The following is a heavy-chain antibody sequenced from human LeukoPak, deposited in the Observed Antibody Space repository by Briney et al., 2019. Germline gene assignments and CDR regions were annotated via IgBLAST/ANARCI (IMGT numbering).Heavy chain of an antibody. J-gene: IGHJ4*02. V-gene: IGHV3-48*04. D-gene: IGHD6-6*01. CDR1: GFTFSSYS. Sequence: GSLRLSCAASGFTFSSYSMNWVRQAPGKGLEWVSYISSSSSTIYYADSVKGRFTISRDNAKNSLYLQMNSLRAEDTAVYYCARDWRSSSSDYWGQGTLVTVSS. CDR2: ISSSSSTI. CDR3: ARDWRSSSSDY.